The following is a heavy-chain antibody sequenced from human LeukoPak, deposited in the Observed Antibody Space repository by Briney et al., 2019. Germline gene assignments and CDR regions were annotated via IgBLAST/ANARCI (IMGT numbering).Heavy chain of an antibody. CDR3: AKGPQLHNGYHPDS. CDR1: A. CDR2: ISGSADQT. J-gene: IGHJ4*02. Sequence: AMIWVREARGKGGEWVSTISGSADQTYYAVSVKVCFTISTLSSKNMVHLQINSLRFEDTAIYYCAKGPQLHNGYHPDSWGQGTLVTVS. V-gene: IGHV3-23*01. D-gene: IGHD5-18*01.